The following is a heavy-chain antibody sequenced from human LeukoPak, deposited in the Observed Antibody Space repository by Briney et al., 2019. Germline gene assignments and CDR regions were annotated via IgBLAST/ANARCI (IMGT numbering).Heavy chain of an antibody. CDR1: GFTFRNYW. D-gene: IGHD5-12*01. J-gene: IGHJ3*02. V-gene: IGHV3-7*04. CDR3: ARVGYGDASDI. Sequence: GGSLRLSCAASGFTFRNYWMSWVRQAPGKGLEWVANIKQDGSEKYYVASVEGRFTISRDNAKNSLYLQMNSLRPEDTAVYYCARVGYGDASDIWGQGPMVTVSS. CDR2: IKQDGSEK.